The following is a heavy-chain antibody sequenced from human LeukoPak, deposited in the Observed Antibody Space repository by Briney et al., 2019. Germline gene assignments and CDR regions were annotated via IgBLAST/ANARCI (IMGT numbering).Heavy chain of an antibody. D-gene: IGHD3-22*01. J-gene: IGHJ5*02. Sequence: TSETLSLTCAVYGGSFSGYYWSWIRQPPGKGLEWIGEINHSGGTNYNPSLKSRVTISVDTSKNQFSLKLSSVTAADTAVYYCAHYDSSGYYSGWFDPWGQGTLVTVSS. V-gene: IGHV4-34*01. CDR2: INHSGGT. CDR1: GGSFSGYY. CDR3: AHYDSSGYYSGWFDP.